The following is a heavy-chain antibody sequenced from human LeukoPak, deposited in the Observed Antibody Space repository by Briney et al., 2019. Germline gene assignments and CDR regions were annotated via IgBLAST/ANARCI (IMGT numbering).Heavy chain of an antibody. Sequence: GGSLRLSCAASGFTFSSYEMNWVRQAPGKGLEWVALIWYDGSNKYYADSVKGRFTISRDDSKNTLYLQMNSLRAEDTAVYYCARGGRYYYYGMDLWGQGTTVTVSS. V-gene: IGHV3-33*08. CDR1: GFTFSSYE. CDR2: IWYDGSNK. J-gene: IGHJ6*02. D-gene: IGHD5-12*01. CDR3: ARGGRYYYYGMDL.